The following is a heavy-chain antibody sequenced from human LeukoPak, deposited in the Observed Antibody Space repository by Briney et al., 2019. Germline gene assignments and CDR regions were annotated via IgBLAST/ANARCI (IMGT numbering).Heavy chain of an antibody. J-gene: IGHJ4*02. V-gene: IGHV3-23*01. CDR1: GFTFISYA. D-gene: IGHD3-9*01. CDR2: ISGSGGST. CDR3: AKIYVRYFDWSTDGGY. Sequence: PGGSLRLSCAASGFTFISYAMSWVRQAPGKGLEWVSAISGSGGSTYYADSVKGRFTISRDNSKNTLYLQMNSLRAEDTAVYYCAKIYVRYFDWSTDGGYWGQGTLVTVSS.